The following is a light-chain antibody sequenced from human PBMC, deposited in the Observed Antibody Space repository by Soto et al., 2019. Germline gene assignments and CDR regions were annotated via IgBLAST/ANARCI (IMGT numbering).Light chain of an antibody. CDR3: QQTFSPAVT. V-gene: IGKV1-39*01. J-gene: IGKJ4*01. Sequence: DIHLTQSPSSLSAAVGDRVTITCRASQAILTYLNWFQQKAGKAPEVLIYGASSLRSGVPSRFTGSGSATDFTLTITSLQPEDAGTYFCQQTFSPAVTFGGGT. CDR2: GAS. CDR1: QAILTY.